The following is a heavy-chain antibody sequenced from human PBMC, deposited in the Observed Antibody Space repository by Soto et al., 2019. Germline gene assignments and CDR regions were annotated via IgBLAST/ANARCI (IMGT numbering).Heavy chain of an antibody. CDR1: GFTFSNYW. J-gene: IGHJ6*02. Sequence: PGGSLRLSCAASGFTFSNYWMSWVRQAPGKGLEWVANIKQDGSEEYCVDSVKGRFTISRDNAKNSLYLQMRSLRADDTAVYYCTRGIRGSSGWSYYYGMDVWGQGTTVTVSS. CDR2: IKQDGSEE. CDR3: TRGIRGSSGWSYYYGMDV. V-gene: IGHV3-7*03. D-gene: IGHD6-19*01.